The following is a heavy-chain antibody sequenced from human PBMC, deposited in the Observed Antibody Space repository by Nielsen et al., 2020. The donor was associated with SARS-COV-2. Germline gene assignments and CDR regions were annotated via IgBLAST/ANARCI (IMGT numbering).Heavy chain of an antibody. D-gene: IGHD4-17*01. Sequence: RQAPGKGLEWIGNIYDSGSTYYTPSLESRLIISMDTSKNQFSLKLTSVTAADSGVYYCARGGGGPDDHGDYGWFDPWGQGTLVTVSS. J-gene: IGHJ5*02. CDR3: ARGGGGPDDHGDYGWFDP. CDR2: IYDSGST. V-gene: IGHV4-31*02.